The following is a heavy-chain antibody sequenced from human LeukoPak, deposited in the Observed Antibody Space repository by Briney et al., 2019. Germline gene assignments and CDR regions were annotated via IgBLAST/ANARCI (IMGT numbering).Heavy chain of an antibody. V-gene: IGHV4-59*08. CDR3: ARQGIRGQWLVHFDY. CDR2: IYYSGTT. Sequence: PSETLSLTCSVSGASITNYYWNWIRQPPGKGPERIGYIYYSGTTNYNPSLKSRVTVSIDTSKNQFSLKLSSVTAADTAVYYCARQGIRGQWLVHFDYWGQGTLVTVSS. J-gene: IGHJ4*02. CDR1: GASITNYY. D-gene: IGHD6-19*01.